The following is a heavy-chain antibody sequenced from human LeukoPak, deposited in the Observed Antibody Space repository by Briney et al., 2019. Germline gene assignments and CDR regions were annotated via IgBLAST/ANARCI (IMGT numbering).Heavy chain of an antibody. Sequence: GASVKVSCKASGYTFTSYATNWVRQAPGQGLEWMGWINTNTGNPTYAQGFTGRFFFSLDTSVSTAYLQISSLKAEDTAVYYCARGDGYSYLPVMYYYYGMDVWGQGTTVTVSS. D-gene: IGHD5-18*01. V-gene: IGHV7-4-1*02. CDR3: ARGDGYSYLPVMYYYYGMDV. CDR1: GYTFTSYA. CDR2: INTNTGNP. J-gene: IGHJ6*02.